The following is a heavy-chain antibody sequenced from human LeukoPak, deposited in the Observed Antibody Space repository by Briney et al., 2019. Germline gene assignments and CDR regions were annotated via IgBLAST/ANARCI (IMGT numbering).Heavy chain of an antibody. D-gene: IGHD1-1*01. Sequence: ASVKVSCKASGYTFNTYGFSWVRQAPGQGHEWMGWINAYNGNTNYAQKLQGRVTMTTETSTSTAYMELRSLRSDDTAVYYCARRQGTTLSFGYWGQGTLVTVSS. CDR1: GYTFNTYG. CDR3: ARRQGTTLSFGY. V-gene: IGHV1-18*01. J-gene: IGHJ4*02. CDR2: INAYNGNT.